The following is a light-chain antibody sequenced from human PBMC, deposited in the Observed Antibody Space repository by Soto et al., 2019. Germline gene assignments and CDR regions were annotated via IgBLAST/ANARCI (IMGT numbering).Light chain of an antibody. CDR1: QSISSN. CDR2: RTS. J-gene: IGKJ4*01. V-gene: IGKV3-15*01. CDR3: QQYNNWPRAT. Sequence: EIVMTQSPATLSVSPGERATLSCRASQSISSNLAWYQQKPGQAPRLLMFRTSSRATGFPARFSGSGSGAEFNLTISSLQSEDFGLYYCQQYNNWPRATLGGGTKVDIK.